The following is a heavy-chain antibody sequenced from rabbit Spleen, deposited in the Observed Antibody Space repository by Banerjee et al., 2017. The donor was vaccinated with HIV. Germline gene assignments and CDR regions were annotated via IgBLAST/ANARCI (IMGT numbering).Heavy chain of an antibody. CDR2: INTATGKG. CDR1: AFFFYSGND. CDR3: ARDLAGVIGWNFSL. V-gene: IGHV1S40*01. J-gene: IGHJ4*01. Sequence: QELVEAGGGGVKPRACSILTCYASAFFFYSGNDMIWVRQAPGKGLEWIACINTATGKGVYASWAKGRFTISKTSSTTVTLQMTSLTAADTATYFCARDLAGVIGWNFSLWGPGTLVTVS. D-gene: IGHD4-1*01.